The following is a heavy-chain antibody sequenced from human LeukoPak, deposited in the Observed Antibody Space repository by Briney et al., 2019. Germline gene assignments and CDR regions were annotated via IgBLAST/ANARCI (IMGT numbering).Heavy chain of an antibody. CDR2: IYSGGST. Sequence: PGGSLRLSCAASGFTVSSNYMSWVRQAPGKGLEWVSVIYSGGSTYYADSVKGRFTISRDNSKNTLYLQMNSLRAEDTAVYYCAKAVMYYYDSSGYPTDYWGQGTLVTVSS. CDR1: GFTVSSNY. V-gene: IGHV3-66*01. D-gene: IGHD3-22*01. CDR3: AKAVMYYYDSSGYPTDY. J-gene: IGHJ4*02.